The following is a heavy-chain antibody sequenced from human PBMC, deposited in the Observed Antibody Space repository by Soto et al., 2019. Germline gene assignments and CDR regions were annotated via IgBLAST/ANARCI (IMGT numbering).Heavy chain of an antibody. CDR2: IVVGSGNT. CDR3: AADSSGYPHYYYYYGMDV. D-gene: IGHD3-22*01. V-gene: IGHV1-58*01. Sequence: SVKVSCKASGFTFTSSAVQWVRQARGQRLEWIGWIVVGSGNTNYAQKFQERVTITGDMSTSTAYMELSSLRSEDTAVYYCAADSSGYPHYYYYYGMDVWGQGTTVTVSS. CDR1: GFTFTSSA. J-gene: IGHJ6*02.